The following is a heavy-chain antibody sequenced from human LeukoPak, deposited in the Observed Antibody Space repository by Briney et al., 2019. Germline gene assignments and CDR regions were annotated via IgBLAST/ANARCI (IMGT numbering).Heavy chain of an antibody. V-gene: IGHV3-23*01. Sequence: PGGSLRLSCAASGFTFSSYAMSWIGQAPGKGVEGVSAISGSGGSTYYADSVKGRFTISRDNSKNTLYLQMNSLRAEDTAVYYCARLHGSGSYYNSFDDWGQGTLVTVAS. CDR2: ISGSGGST. CDR1: GFTFSSYA. D-gene: IGHD3-10*01. CDR3: ARLHGSGSYYNSFDD. J-gene: IGHJ4*02.